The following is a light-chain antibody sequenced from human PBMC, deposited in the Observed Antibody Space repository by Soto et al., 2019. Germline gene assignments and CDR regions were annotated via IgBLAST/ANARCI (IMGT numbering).Light chain of an antibody. CDR2: ATS. CDR1: QSVSRDY. J-gene: IGKJ1*01. Sequence: DIVLTQSPGTLSLSPGERATLSCRASQSVSRDYLAWYQQKPGRAPRLLIYATSSRATGIPDRFSGSGSGTDITLTISRLEPEDFAVYFCQQYNTSPWTCGQGTTVEIK. CDR3: QQYNTSPWT. V-gene: IGKV3-20*01.